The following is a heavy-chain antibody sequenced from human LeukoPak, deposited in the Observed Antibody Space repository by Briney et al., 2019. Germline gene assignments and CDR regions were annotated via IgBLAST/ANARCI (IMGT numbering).Heavy chain of an antibody. CDR1: GFTFSSYW. CDR3: ASSLGYYYFGDAFDI. Sequence: PGGSLRLSCAASGFTFSSYWMSWVRQAPGKGLEWVANIKQDGSEKYYVDSVKGQFTISRDNAKNSLYLQMNSLRAEDTAVYYCASSLGYYYFGDAFDIWGQGTMVTVSX. D-gene: IGHD3-22*01. CDR2: IKQDGSEK. J-gene: IGHJ3*02. V-gene: IGHV3-7*01.